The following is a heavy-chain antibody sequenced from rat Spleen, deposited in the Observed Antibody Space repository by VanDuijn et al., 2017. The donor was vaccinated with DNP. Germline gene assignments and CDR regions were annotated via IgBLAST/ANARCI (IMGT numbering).Heavy chain of an antibody. J-gene: IGHJ2*01. Sequence: EVQLVESGGDLVQPGRSLKLSCVASGFTFNYYWMTWIRHVPGKGLEWVASITSGGGTTNYRDSVKGRFTISRDDARNTLYLQMNSLRSEDSATYYCAREGDYYDGSYYPYYFDYWGQGVMVTVSS. CDR3: AREGDYYDGSYYPYYFDY. D-gene: IGHD1-12*02. CDR1: GFTFNYYW. CDR2: ITSGGGTT. V-gene: IGHV5-31*01.